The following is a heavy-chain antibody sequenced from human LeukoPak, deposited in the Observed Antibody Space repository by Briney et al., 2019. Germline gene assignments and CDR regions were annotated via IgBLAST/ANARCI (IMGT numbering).Heavy chain of an antibody. CDR2: ISSSGSTI. Sequence: GGSLRLSCAASGFTFSDYYMSWIRQAPGKGLEWVSYISSSGSTIYYADSVKGRFTISRDNAKNSLYLQMNSLRAEDTAVYYCARERTGYDILTGYYRGNFDYWGQGALVTVSS. J-gene: IGHJ4*02. V-gene: IGHV3-11*01. CDR3: ARERTGYDILTGYYRGNFDY. CDR1: GFTFSDYY. D-gene: IGHD3-9*01.